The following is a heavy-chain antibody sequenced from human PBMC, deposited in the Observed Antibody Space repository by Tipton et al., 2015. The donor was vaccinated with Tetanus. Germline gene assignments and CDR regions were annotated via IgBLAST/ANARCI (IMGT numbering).Heavy chain of an antibody. CDR3: ARVESDGSGTNYNFYYMDV. CDR2: VFYRRST. Sequence: TLSLTCTVSGGSISSGSSYWSWVRQPPGQKLEWLGYVFYRRSTNYNPPLKSRVTISVDTSKNQFSLKLHSVSAADTAVYYCARVESDGSGTNYNFYYMDVWGKGTTVSVSS. D-gene: IGHD3-10*01. V-gene: IGHV4-61*01. CDR1: GGSISSGSSY. J-gene: IGHJ6*03.